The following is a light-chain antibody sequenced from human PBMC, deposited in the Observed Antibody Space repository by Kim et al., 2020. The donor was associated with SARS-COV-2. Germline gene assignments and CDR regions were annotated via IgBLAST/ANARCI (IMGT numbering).Light chain of an antibody. J-gene: IGKJ2*01. Sequence: DIQMTQSPSSLSASLGDRVTITCRASRSISSYLNWYQHKPGKAPKLLIYAASSLQSGVPSRFSGSGSGTYFSLTISSLQPEDFAGYYCQQSSDTPYTFGQGTKVEFK. V-gene: IGKV1-39*01. CDR1: RSISSY. CDR2: AAS. CDR3: QQSSDTPYT.